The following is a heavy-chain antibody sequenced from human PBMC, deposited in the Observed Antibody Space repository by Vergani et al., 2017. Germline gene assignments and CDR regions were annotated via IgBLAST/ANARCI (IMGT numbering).Heavy chain of an antibody. Sequence: QVQLVQSGAEVKKPGASVKVSCKASGYTFTGYFIHWVRQAPGQGLEWMGWINPNSGGANYAQKFQGRVTMTRDTSISTAYMELSSLIIDDTAVYYCARXFGWLRLSNWFDPWGQGTLVTVSS. CDR3: ARXFGWLRLSNWFDP. J-gene: IGHJ5*02. V-gene: IGHV1-2*02. CDR1: GYTFTGYF. D-gene: IGHD5-12*01. CDR2: INPNSGGA.